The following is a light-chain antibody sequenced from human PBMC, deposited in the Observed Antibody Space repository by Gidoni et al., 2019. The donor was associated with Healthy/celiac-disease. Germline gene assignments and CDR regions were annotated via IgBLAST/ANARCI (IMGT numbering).Light chain of an antibody. CDR2: GAS. V-gene: IGKV4-1*01. CDR1: QSVLYSSNNKNY. CDR3: QQYYSTPYT. Sequence: VMTPSPYSLAVSLGERATINCKSSQSVLYSSNNKNYLAWYQQKPGQPPKLLIYGASTRESGVPDRFSGSGSGTDFTLTISSLQAEDVAVYYCQQYYSTPYTFGQGTKLEIK. J-gene: IGKJ2*01.